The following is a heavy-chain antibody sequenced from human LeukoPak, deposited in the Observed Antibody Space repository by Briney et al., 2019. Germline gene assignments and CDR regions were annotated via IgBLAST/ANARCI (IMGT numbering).Heavy chain of an antibody. Sequence: GRSLRLSCAASGFTFSSYAMHWVRQAPGKGLECVSYISRSGSTIYYADSVKGRFTISRDNAKNSLYLQMNSLRAEDTAVYYCARSKYWGGYFVGGHFDYWGQGTLVAVSS. J-gene: IGHJ4*02. CDR3: ARSKYWGGYFVGGHFDY. V-gene: IGHV3-48*04. CDR2: ISRSGSTI. CDR1: GFTFSSYA. D-gene: IGHD3-3*01.